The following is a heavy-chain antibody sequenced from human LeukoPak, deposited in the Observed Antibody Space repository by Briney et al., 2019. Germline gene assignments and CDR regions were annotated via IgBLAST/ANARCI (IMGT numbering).Heavy chain of an antibody. D-gene: IGHD4-17*01. CDR2: ISYDGSNK. J-gene: IGHJ4*02. CDR3: ARDRPDYGDYQLIFDY. CDR1: GFTFSSYG. Sequence: PGGSLRLSCAASGFTFSSYGMHWVRQAPGKGLEWVAVISYDGSNKYYADSVKGRFTISRDNSKNTLYLQMNSLRAEDTAVYYCARDRPDYGDYQLIFDYWGQGTLVTVSS. V-gene: IGHV3-30*03.